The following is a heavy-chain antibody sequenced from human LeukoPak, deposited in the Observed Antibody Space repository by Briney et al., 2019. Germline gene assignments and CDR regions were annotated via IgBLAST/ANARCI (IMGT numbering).Heavy chain of an antibody. Sequence: SETLPLTCTVSGGSISSYYWSWIRQPAGKGLEWIGRIYTSGSTNYNPSLKSRVTMSVDTSKNQFSLKLSSVSAADTAVYYCARVRTSKIYYYYMDVWGKGTTVTVSS. D-gene: IGHD1-14*01. CDR2: IYTSGST. V-gene: IGHV4-4*07. CDR1: GGSISSYY. CDR3: ARVRTSKIYYYYMDV. J-gene: IGHJ6*03.